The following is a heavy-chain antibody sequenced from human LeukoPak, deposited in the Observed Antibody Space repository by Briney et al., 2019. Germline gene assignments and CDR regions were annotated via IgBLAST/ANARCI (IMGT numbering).Heavy chain of an antibody. CDR2: IYTSGST. CDR3: ARMSSGTSPYYYYYMDV. Sequence: SETLSLTCTVSGYSISSGYYWGWIRQPPGKGLEWIGRIYTSGSTNYNPSLKSRVTISVDTSKNQFSLKLSSVTAADTAVYYCARMSSGTSPYYYYYMDVWGKGTTVTISS. V-gene: IGHV4-38-2*02. D-gene: IGHD2-2*01. J-gene: IGHJ6*03. CDR1: GYSISSGYY.